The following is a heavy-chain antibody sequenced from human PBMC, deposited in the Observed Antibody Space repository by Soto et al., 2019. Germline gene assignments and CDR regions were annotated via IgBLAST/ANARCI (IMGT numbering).Heavy chain of an antibody. CDR1: GGSMSEYF. J-gene: IGHJ4*02. V-gene: IGHV4-59*01. Sequence: SETLSLTCSVSGGSMSEYFWSWIRQSPGKGLEWIGYIYYLGSTDYNPSLKSRVAISVDTSKRQFSLRLTSVTAADTAVYYCARDGYDGSGSPYPAYWGPGTQVTVSS. D-gene: IGHD3-10*01. CDR2: IYYLGST. CDR3: ARDGYDGSGSPYPAY.